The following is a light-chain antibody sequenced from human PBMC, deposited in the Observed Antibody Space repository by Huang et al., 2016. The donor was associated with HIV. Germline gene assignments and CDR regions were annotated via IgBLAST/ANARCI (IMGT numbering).Light chain of an antibody. CDR3: QQYKNWPPLT. Sequence: EIVMTQSPATLSVSPGERATLSCRASQSVGSDLAWYQQPPGQAPRLLIHGASARATGIPARGSGSGSGTECTLTISNLQSEDFAVYYCQQYKNWPPLTFGGGTKVESK. V-gene: IGKV3-15*01. J-gene: IGKJ4*01. CDR1: QSVGSD. CDR2: GAS.